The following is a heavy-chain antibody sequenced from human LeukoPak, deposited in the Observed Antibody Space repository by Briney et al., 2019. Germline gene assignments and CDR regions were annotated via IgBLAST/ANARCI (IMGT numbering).Heavy chain of an antibody. D-gene: IGHD1/OR15-1a*01. CDR3: ARDPRNKGLDP. J-gene: IGHJ5*02. Sequence: GGSLRLSCAASGFTVSSNYMSWVRQAPGKGLMWVAHINGFGTEATYADTVKGRFTISRDNAKNTLYLQMNGLRDEDTAVYYCARDPRNKGLDPWGQGTLFTVSS. CDR1: GFTVSSNY. V-gene: IGHV3-74*01. CDR2: INGFGTEA.